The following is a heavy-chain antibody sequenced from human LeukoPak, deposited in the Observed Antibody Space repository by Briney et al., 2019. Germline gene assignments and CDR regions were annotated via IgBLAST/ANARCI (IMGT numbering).Heavy chain of an antibody. V-gene: IGHV1-18*01. D-gene: IGHD3-22*01. J-gene: IGHJ4*02. CDR2: ISAYNGNT. Sequence: ASVKVSCKASGGTFSSYAISWVRQAPGQGLEWMGWISAYNGNTNYAQKLQGRVTMTTDTSTSTAYMELRSLRSDDTAVYYCARGYYYDSSGYSNYFDYWGQGTLVTVSS. CDR3: ARGYYYDSSGYSNYFDY. CDR1: GGTFSSYA.